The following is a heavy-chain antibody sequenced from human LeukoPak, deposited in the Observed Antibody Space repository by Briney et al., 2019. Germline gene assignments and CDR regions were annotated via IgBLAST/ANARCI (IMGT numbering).Heavy chain of an antibody. V-gene: IGHV1-69*06. D-gene: IGHD3-10*01. CDR3: LEGVEGY. J-gene: IGHJ4*02. Sequence: GASVKVSCKSSGGTFGNHVVSWVRQAPGQGLEWMGKVTPLYETSDYAQKFQGRVTITANTSTTTVYMDLSGLTSKDTAIYYCLEGVEGYWGPGTLVIVSS. CDR1: GGTFGNHV. CDR2: VTPLYETS.